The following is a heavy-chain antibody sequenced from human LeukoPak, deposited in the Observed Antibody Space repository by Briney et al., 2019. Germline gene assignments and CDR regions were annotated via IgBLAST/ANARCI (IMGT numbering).Heavy chain of an antibody. D-gene: IGHD6-13*01. CDR3: ARDQLVQGPLYYFDY. CDR2: INPNSGGT. V-gene: IGHV1-2*02. J-gene: IGHJ4*02. Sequence: ASVKVSCKASGYTFTSYDINWVRQATGQGLEWMGWINPNSGGTNYAQKFQGRVTMTRDTSTSTAYMELSRLRSDDTAVYYCARDQLVQGPLYYFDYWGQGTLVTVSS. CDR1: GYTFTSYD.